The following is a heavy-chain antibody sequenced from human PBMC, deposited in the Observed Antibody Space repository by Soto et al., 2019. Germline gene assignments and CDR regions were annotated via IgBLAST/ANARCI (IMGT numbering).Heavy chain of an antibody. D-gene: IGHD3-10*01. J-gene: IGHJ6*02. CDR3: ARAAYYYGSGSYRDYYYYGMDV. CDR2: ISAYNGNT. CDR1: GYTFTSYG. V-gene: IGHV1-18*04. Sequence: QVQLVQSGAEVKKPGASVKVSCKASGYTFTSYGISWVRQAPGQGLEWMGWISAYNGNTNYAQKLQGRVTMTTDTSTSTAYMALRSLRSDDTAVYYCARAAYYYGSGSYRDYYYYGMDVWGQGTTVTVSS.